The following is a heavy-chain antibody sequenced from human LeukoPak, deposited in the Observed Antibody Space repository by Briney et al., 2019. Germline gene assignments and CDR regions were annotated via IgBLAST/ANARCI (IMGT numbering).Heavy chain of an antibody. D-gene: IGHD6-13*01. CDR2: ISSSGSTI. V-gene: IGHV3-48*03. J-gene: IGHJ6*03. CDR3: ARETVYTAPAGTVGDYYYYMDV. CDR1: GFTFSSYE. Sequence: WGSLRRSCSAYGFTFSSYEMNWVRPAPGKGLEWVSYISSSGSTIYYADSVKGRFTISRDNGKNYLYLQMNSPRAEALYVYYCARETVYTAPAGTVGDYYYYMDVWSKGTTVTVSS.